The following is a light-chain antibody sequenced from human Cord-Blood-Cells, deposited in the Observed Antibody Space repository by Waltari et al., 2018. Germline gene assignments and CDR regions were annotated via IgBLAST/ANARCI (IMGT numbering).Light chain of an antibody. Sequence: QSALTQPPSASGSPGQSVTISCTGTSSDVGGYNYVSWYQQHPGKAPKLMIYEVSKRPSGAPDRFSCSKSGNTASLTVSGLQAEDEADYYCSPYAGSNDFWVFGGGTKLTVL. CDR2: EVS. V-gene: IGLV2-8*01. CDR1: SSDVGGYNY. CDR3: SPYAGSNDFWV. J-gene: IGLJ3*02.